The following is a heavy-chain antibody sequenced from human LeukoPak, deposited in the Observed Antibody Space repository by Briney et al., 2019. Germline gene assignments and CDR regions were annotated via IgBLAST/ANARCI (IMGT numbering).Heavy chain of an antibody. V-gene: IGHV3-23*01. CDR1: GFTFSNYA. J-gene: IGHJ4*02. D-gene: IGHD6-19*01. CDR3: AKLKQWQPQRYFFEY. Sequence: GGSLRLSCATSGFTFSNYAMSWVRQAPGKGLEWVSSIHYSGISTYYADSVKGRFTISRDNSKNTLNLQMNSLRAEDTAVYYCAKLKQWQPQRYFFEYWGQGALVTVAS. CDR2: IHYSGIST.